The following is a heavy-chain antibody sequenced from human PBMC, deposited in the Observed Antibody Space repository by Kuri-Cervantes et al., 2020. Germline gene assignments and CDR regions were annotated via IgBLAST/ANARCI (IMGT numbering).Heavy chain of an antibody. CDR1: GYTFTSYD. CDR3: ARGECSCGSCYSYYYYGMDV. V-gene: IGHV1-69*04. J-gene: IGHJ6*02. D-gene: IGHD2-15*01. CDR2: IIPILGIA. Sequence: SSVTVSCMDSGYTFTSYDINWVRQAPGQGLEWMGRIIPILGIANYAQKFQGRVTITADKSTSTAYMEMSSLRSDDTAVYYCARGECSCGSCYSYYYYGMDVWGQGTTVTVPS.